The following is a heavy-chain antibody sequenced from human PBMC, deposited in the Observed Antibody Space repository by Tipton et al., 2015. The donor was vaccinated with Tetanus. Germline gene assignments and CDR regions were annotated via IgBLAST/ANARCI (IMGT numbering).Heavy chain of an antibody. CDR1: GLSFSNYA. CDR2: ISVGSQT. Sequence: SLRLSCVASGLSFSNYAITWVRQAPGKGLEWASTISVGSQTYYGDSVKGRLTISRDNSQSTVFLLMNNLKAEDTALYYCAIGVRAHLYAFESWGQGTLVSVST. J-gene: IGHJ4*02. CDR3: AIGVRAHLYAFES. D-gene: IGHD2-2*02. V-gene: IGHV3-23*01.